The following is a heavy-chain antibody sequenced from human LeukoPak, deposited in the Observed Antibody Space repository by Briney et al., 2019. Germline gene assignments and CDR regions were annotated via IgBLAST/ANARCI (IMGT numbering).Heavy chain of an antibody. V-gene: IGHV3-23*01. J-gene: IGHJ4*02. CDR3: AKDGGFWSDYSYFDY. Sequence: PGGSLRLSCTASGFTFSSYAMSWVRQAPGKGLEWVSAISGSGGSTYYADSVKGRFTISRDNSKNTLYLQMNSLRAEDTAVYFCAKDGGFWSDYSYFDYWGQGTQVTVSS. CDR2: ISGSGGST. CDR1: GFTFSSYA. D-gene: IGHD3-3*01.